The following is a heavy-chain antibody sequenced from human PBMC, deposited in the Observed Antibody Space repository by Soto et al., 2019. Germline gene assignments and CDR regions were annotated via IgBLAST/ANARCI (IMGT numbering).Heavy chain of an antibody. J-gene: IGHJ4*02. CDR1: GGTYSSYT. Sequence: GTSVEVSCEASGGTYSSYTISWVRQAPGQGLEWMGRIIPILGIANYAQKFQDRVTITADKSTSTAYMELSSLRSEDTAVYYCARVSAYCSSTSCPPSPPDLDYWGQGTLVTVSS. V-gene: IGHV1-69*02. D-gene: IGHD2-2*01. CDR3: ARVSAYCSSTSCPPSPPDLDY. CDR2: IIPILGIA.